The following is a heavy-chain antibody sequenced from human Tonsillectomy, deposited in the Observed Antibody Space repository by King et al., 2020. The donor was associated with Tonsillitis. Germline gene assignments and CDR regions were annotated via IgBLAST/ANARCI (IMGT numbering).Heavy chain of an antibody. Sequence: VQLVESGGGLVKPGGSLRLSCAASGFTFSSYSMNWVRKAPGKGLEWDSSISSSSSYIYYADSVKGRFTISRDNAKNSLYLQMNSLRAEDTAVYYCARDLDFWSGSREYFDYWGQGTLVTVSS. D-gene: IGHD3-3*01. CDR1: GFTFSSYS. CDR2: ISSSSSYI. J-gene: IGHJ4*02. V-gene: IGHV3-21*01. CDR3: ARDLDFWSGSREYFDY.